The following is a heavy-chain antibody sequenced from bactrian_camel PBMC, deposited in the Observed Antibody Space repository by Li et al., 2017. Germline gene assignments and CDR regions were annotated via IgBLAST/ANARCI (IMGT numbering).Heavy chain of an antibody. V-gene: IGHV3S54*01. D-gene: IGHD5*01. CDR3: AAAKIGFPSLARYLYTE. CDR2: IRRDGGET. Sequence: MGWYRLPPGRAPAEREGIAAIRRDGGETWYAASVKGRFTISQDNAKNTVYLQMDSLKPADTAMYYCAAAKIGFPSLARYLYTEWGPRTQVTVS. J-gene: IGHJ4*01.